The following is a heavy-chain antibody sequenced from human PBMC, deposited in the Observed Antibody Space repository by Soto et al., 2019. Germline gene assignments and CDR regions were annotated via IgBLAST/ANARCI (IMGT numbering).Heavy chain of an antibody. CDR2: IYPGDSDT. CDR3: ARHYCSSTSCYPVYYYYYGMDV. V-gene: IGHV5-51*01. CDR1: GYSFTSYW. D-gene: IGHD2-2*01. J-gene: IGHJ6*02. Sequence: GESLKISCKGSGYSFTSYWIGWVRQMPGKGLEWMGIIYPGDSDTRYSPSFQGQVTISADKSISTAYLQWSSLKASDTALYYCARHYCSSTSCYPVYYYYYGMDVWGQGTTVTVSS.